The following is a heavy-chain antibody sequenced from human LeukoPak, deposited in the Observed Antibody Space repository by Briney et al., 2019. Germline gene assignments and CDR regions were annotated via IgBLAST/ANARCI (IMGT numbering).Heavy chain of an antibody. CDR2: INHSGST. V-gene: IGHV4-34*01. CDR1: GGSFSGYY. D-gene: IGHD3-22*01. CDR3: AVDAGPYYYDSSGAP. J-gene: IGHJ5*02. Sequence: KPSETLSLTCAVYGGSFSGYYWSWIRQPPGEGLEWIGEINHSGSTNYNPSLRSRVTISVDTSKNQFSLKPSSVTAADTAVYYCAVDAGPYYYDSSGAPWGQGTLVTVSS.